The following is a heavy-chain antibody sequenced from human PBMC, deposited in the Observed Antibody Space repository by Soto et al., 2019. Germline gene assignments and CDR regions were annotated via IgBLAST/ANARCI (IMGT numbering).Heavy chain of an antibody. V-gene: IGHV1-69*13. D-gene: IGHD6-13*01. CDR1: GGTFSSYS. J-gene: IGHJ4*02. Sequence: GASVKVSCKASGGTFSSYSISWVRQAPGQGLEWMGGIIPIFGTANYAQKFQGRVTITADESTSTAYMELSSLRSEDTAVYYCARESGAGGIVAAGTFVWGQGTLVTVSS. CDR3: ARESGAGGIVAAGTFV. CDR2: IIPIFGTA.